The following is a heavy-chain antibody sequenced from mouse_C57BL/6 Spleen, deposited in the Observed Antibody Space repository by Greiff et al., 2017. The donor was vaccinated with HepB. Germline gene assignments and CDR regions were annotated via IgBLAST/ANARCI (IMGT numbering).Heavy chain of an antibody. CDR2: INPGSGGT. V-gene: IGHV1-54*01. CDR1: GYAFTNYL. CDR3: ARVSSGYDYAMDY. J-gene: IGHJ4*01. D-gene: IGHD3-2*02. Sequence: QVQLKESGAELVRPGTSVKVSCKASGYAFTNYLIEWVKQRPGQGLEWIGVINPGSGGTNYNEKFKGKATLTADKSSSTAYMQLSSLTSEDSAVYFCARVSSGYDYAMDYWGQGTSVTVSS.